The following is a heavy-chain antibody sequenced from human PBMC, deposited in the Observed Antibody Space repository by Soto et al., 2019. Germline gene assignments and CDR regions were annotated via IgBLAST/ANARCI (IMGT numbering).Heavy chain of an antibody. J-gene: IGHJ4*02. CDR1: GFTFSNYG. CDR2: ISYDGSNK. Sequence: QVQLVESGGGVVQPGKSLRLSCTASGFTFSNYGIHWGRQAPGKGLEWVAVISYDGSNKYFSESVKGRFTISRDNSKNTLSVQMNSLRPEDTAVYYCEKDRGGSGSFDHWGQGTLVTVSS. D-gene: IGHD3-10*01. CDR3: EKDRGGSGSFDH. V-gene: IGHV3-30*18.